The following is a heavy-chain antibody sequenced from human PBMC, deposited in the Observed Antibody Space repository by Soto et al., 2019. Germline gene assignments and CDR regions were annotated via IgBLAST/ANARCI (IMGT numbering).Heavy chain of an antibody. D-gene: IGHD2-8*01. CDR2: IYYSGST. Sequence: QLQLQESGPGLVKPSETLSLTCTVSGGSISSSSYYWGWIRQPPGKGLEWIGSIYYSGSTYYNPSLKSRVTISVDTSKNQFSLKLSSVTAADTAVYYCARIVYCTNGVCFPPIEFDYWGQGTLVTVSS. J-gene: IGHJ4*02. CDR1: GGSISSSSYY. V-gene: IGHV4-39*01. CDR3: ARIVYCTNGVCFPPIEFDY.